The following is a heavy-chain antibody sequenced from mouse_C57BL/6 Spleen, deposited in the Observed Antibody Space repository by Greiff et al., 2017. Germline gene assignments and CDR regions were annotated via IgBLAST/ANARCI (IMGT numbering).Heavy chain of an antibody. CDR3: ARETAQATFDAMDY. J-gene: IGHJ4*01. V-gene: IGHV1-26*01. CDR2: INPNNGGT. D-gene: IGHD3-2*02. Sequence: EVQLQQSGPELVKPGASVKISCKASGYTFTDYYMNWVKQSHGKSLEWIGDINPNNGGTSYNQKFKGKATLTVDKSSSTAYMELRSLTSEDSAVYYCARETAQATFDAMDYWGQGTSVTVSS. CDR1: GYTFTDYY.